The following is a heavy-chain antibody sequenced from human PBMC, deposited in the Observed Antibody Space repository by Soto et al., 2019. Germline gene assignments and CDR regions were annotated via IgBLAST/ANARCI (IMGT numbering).Heavy chain of an antibody. CDR3: ARDLGYCTNGVCYPAWFDP. Sequence: GASVKXSCKASGYTFTSYAMYWVRQAPGQRLEWMGWINAGNGNTKYSQKFQGRVTITRDTSASTAYMELSSLRSEDTAVYYCARDLGYCTNGVCYPAWFDPWGQGTLVTLSS. CDR1: GYTFTSYA. D-gene: IGHD2-8*01. J-gene: IGHJ5*02. CDR2: INAGNGNT. V-gene: IGHV1-3*01.